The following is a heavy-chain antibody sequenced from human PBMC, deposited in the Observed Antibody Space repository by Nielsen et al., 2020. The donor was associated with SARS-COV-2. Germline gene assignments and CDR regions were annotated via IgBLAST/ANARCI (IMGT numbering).Heavy chain of an antibody. V-gene: IGHV2-70*01. CDR2: IDWDDQK. CDR3: ARGLFYDYVWGSYRYDY. CDR1: GFALSTSGMC. Sequence: SGPTLVKPTQTLTLTCTLSGFALSTSGMCVSWIRQPPGKALEWLALIDWDDQKYYRKSLETRLTISKDTSKTQVVLTMTNMDPEDTATYFCARGLFYDYVWGSYRYDYWGQGTLVTVSS. D-gene: IGHD3-16*02. J-gene: IGHJ4*02.